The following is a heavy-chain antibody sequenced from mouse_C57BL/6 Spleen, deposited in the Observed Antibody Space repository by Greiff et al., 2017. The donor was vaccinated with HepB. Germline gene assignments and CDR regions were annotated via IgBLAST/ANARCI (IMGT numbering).Heavy chain of an antibody. V-gene: IGHV1-55*01. D-gene: IGHD2-4*01. CDR2: IYPGGGST. Sequence: VQPQQPGAELVKPGASVKMFCKASGYTFTSYWITWVKQRPGQGLEWIGDIYPGGGSTNYNEKFKSKATLTVDTSSSTAYMQLSSLTSEDAAVYYCAGSGDYVYAMDYWGQGTSVTVSS. CDR1: GYTFTSYW. CDR3: AGSGDYVYAMDY. J-gene: IGHJ4*01.